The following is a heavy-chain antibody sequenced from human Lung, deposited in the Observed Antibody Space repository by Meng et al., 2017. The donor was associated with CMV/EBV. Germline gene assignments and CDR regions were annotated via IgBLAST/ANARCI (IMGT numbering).Heavy chain of an antibody. CDR2: IIPIFGTA. V-gene: IGHV1-69*05. J-gene: IGHJ4*02. CDR1: GGTFSSYA. D-gene: IGHD5-12*01. CDR3: ASQEAGPYSGYEGRVDY. Sequence: SVKVSCKASGGTFSSYAISWVRQAPGQGLEWMGGIIPIFGTANYAQKFQGRVTITTDESTSTAYMELSSLRSEDTAVYYCASQEAGPYSGYEGRVDYWGQGTLVXVSS.